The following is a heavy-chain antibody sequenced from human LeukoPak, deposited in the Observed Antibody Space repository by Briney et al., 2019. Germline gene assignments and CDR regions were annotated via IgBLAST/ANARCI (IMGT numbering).Heavy chain of an antibody. V-gene: IGHV1-18*01. J-gene: IGHJ5*01. D-gene: IGHD3-22*01. CDR1: TSR. Sequence: ASVKVSCKATSRISWVRQAPGQGLEWMGWIGTYGGDTYYAQKFQGRITVTTDTSTSTVYMELRNLRSDDAAVYYCARDLWNFYDDSGYNRDFDSWGQGTLVTVSS. CDR3: ARDLWNFYDDSGYNRDFDS. CDR2: IGTYGGDT.